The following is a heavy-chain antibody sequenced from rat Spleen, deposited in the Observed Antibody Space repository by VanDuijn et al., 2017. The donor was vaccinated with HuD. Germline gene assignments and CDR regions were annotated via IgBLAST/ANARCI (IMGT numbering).Heavy chain of an antibody. CDR3: ASTNRTTKLFAY. J-gene: IGHJ3*01. CDR1: GFSLTSNS. CDR2: IWGNGNT. V-gene: IGHV2-13*01. Sequence: QVQLKESGPGLVQPSQTLSLTCTVSGFSLTSNSVHWVRQPPGKGPEWMGGIWGNGNTNYNSALKSRLSVSRNTSKSQVYLKKHSLHTTDTATQESASTNRTTKLFAYGGQG. D-gene: IGHD1-10*01.